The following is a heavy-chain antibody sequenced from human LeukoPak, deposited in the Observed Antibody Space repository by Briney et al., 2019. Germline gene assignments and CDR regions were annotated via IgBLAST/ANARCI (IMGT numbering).Heavy chain of an antibody. CDR1: GGSISSYY. V-gene: IGHV4-59*01. D-gene: IGHD2-15*01. Sequence: SETLSLTCTVSGGSISSYYWSWIRQPPGKGLEWIGYIYYSGSTNYNPSLKSRVTISVDTSKNQFSLKLSSVTAADTAMYYCARDRAPYCSGGSCLWHWGQGTLVTVSS. CDR3: ARDRAPYCSGGSCLWH. J-gene: IGHJ1*01. CDR2: IYYSGST.